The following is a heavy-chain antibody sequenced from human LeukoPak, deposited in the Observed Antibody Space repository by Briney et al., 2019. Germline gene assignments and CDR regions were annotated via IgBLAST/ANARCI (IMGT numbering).Heavy chain of an antibody. D-gene: IGHD3-22*01. CDR2: ISYGGSNK. Sequence: PGGSLRLSCAASGFTFSSYGMHWVRQAPGKGLEWVAVISYGGSNKYYADSVKGRFTISRDNSENTLYLQMNSLRAEDTAVYYCAKDRWYYDSSGYPDYWGQGTLVTVSS. CDR3: AKDRWYYDSSGYPDY. V-gene: IGHV3-30*18. J-gene: IGHJ4*02. CDR1: GFTFSSYG.